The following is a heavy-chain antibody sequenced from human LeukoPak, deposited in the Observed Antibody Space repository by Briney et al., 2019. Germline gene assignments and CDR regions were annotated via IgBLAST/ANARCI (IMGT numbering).Heavy chain of an antibody. D-gene: IGHD4-17*01. CDR3: ARQEGGDYGYYYYGMDV. CDR1: GFTFSSYS. CDR2: ISSSSSYI. J-gene: IGHJ6*02. Sequence: PGGSLRLSCAAYGFTFSSYSMNWVRQAPGKGLEWVSSISSSSSYIYYADSVKGRFTISRDNAKNSLYLQMNSLRAEDTAVYYCARQEGGDYGYYYYGMDVWGQGTTVTVSS. V-gene: IGHV3-21*01.